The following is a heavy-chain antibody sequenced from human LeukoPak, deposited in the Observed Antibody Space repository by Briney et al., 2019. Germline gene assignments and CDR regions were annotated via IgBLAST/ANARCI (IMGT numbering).Heavy chain of an antibody. Sequence: GASVKVSCKASGYTFTSYDINWVRQATGQGLEWMGWMNPSSGNSGLALKFQGRLTMTRNPSINTASMELRSLRSEGTAIYYCARGFDLSIPHRGLDVWGNGTTVIVSS. CDR3: ARGFDLSIPHRGLDV. D-gene: IGHD2-21*01. V-gene: IGHV1-8*01. CDR2: MNPSSGNS. J-gene: IGHJ6*04. CDR1: GYTFTSYD.